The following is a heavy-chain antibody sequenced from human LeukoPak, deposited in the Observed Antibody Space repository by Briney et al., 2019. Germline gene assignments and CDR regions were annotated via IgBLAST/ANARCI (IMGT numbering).Heavy chain of an antibody. V-gene: IGHV3-64*01. CDR1: GFTFSSYA. D-gene: IGHD3-22*01. CDR3: ARDFYYDSSGYYDY. J-gene: IGHJ4*02. Sequence: PGGSLRLSCAASGFTFSSYAMHWVCQAPGKGLEYVSAISSNGGSTYYANSVKGRFTISRDNSKNTLYLQMGSLRAEDMAVYYCARDFYYDSSGYYDYWGQGTLVTVSS. CDR2: ISSNGGST.